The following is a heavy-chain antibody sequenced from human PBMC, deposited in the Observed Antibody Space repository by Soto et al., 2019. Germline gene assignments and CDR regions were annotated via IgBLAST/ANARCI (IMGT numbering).Heavy chain of an antibody. CDR1: GGSISSYY. CDR2: IYYSGST. J-gene: IGHJ5*02. Sequence: SETLSLTCTVSGGSISSYYWSWIRQPPGKGLEWIGYIYYSGSTNYNPSLKSRVTMSVDTSKNQFSLKLSSVTAADTAVYYCARDRAAAGGIDPWGQGTLVTVSS. D-gene: IGHD6-13*01. V-gene: IGHV4-59*01. CDR3: ARDRAAAGGIDP.